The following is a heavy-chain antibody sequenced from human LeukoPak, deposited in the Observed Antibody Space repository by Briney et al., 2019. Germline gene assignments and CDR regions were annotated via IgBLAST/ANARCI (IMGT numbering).Heavy chain of an antibody. CDR2: ISSSSSYI. V-gene: IGHV3-21*01. D-gene: IGHD4-17*01. CDR3: AREAYGDYATPYYFDY. CDR1: GFTFSSYS. J-gene: IGHJ4*02. Sequence: GGSPRLSCAASGFTFSSYSMNWVRQAPGKGLEWVSSISSSSSYIYYADSVKGRFTISRDNAKNSLYLQMNSLRAEDTAVYYCAREAYGDYATPYYFDYWGQGTLVTVSS.